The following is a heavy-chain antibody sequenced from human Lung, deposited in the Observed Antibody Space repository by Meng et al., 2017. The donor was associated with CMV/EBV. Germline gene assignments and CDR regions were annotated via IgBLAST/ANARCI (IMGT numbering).Heavy chain of an antibody. Sequence: GESLKISCAASGFTFSNYAMHWVRQAPGKGLEWVAIISYDGKTYDRSNKYYADSVKGRFTISRDNSKNTLYLQMSNLRTDDTAVYYCARDRILDFWSGYPRGYYGIDVWGQGTTVTVSS. J-gene: IGHJ6*02. V-gene: IGHV3-30-3*01. D-gene: IGHD3-3*01. CDR2: ISYDGKTYDRSNK. CDR1: GFTFSNYA. CDR3: ARDRILDFWSGYPRGYYGIDV.